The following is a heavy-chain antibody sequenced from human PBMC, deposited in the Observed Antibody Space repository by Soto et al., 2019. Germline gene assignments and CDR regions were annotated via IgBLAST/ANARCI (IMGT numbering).Heavy chain of an antibody. D-gene: IGHD3-16*02. V-gene: IGHV3-48*02. CDR3: ARDSDLYDYVWGSYRQFDY. CDR1: GFTFSSYS. Sequence: GGSLRLSCAASGFTFSSYSMNWVRQAPGKGLEWVSYISSSSSTIYYADSVKGRFTISRDNAKNSLYLQMNSLRDEDTAVYYCARDSDLYDYVWGSYRQFDYWGQGTLVTVSS. CDR2: ISSSSSTI. J-gene: IGHJ4*02.